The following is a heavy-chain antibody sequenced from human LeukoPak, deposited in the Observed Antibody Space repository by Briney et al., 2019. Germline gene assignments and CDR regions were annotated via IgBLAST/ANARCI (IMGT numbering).Heavy chain of an antibody. CDR1: GDSISSGGYY. D-gene: IGHD3-3*01. V-gene: IGHV4-31*01. Sequence: SETLSLTCTVSGDSISSGGYYWSWIRQHPGKGLVWIGYIYYSGNTYYNPSLKSTSKNQFSLKLTSVTVADTAVYYCARDQLRFLEWLLTPLGFDYWGQGTLVTVSS. CDR2: IYYSGNT. CDR3: ARDQLRFLEWLLTPLGFDY. J-gene: IGHJ4*02.